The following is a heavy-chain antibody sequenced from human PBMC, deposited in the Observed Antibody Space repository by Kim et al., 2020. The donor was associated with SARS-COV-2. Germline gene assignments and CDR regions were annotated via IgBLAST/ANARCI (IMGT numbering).Heavy chain of an antibody. CDR3: AKESDAFDI. J-gene: IGHJ3*02. Sequence: EKSKFYAYSVKGRFTISRDNSQNVLYLQMNSVRGEDTAVYYCAKESDAFDIWGQGTLVTVSS. CDR2: EKSK. V-gene: IGHV3-30*02.